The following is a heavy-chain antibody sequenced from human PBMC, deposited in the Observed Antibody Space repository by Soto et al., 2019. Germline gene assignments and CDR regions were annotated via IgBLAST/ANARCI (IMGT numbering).Heavy chain of an antibody. D-gene: IGHD3-22*01. Sequence: LRLSCAASGFTFSTYGMHWVRQAPGKGLEWVAVIRYDGSNKYYADSVKGRFTISRDNSKNTLYLQMNSLRAEDTAVYYCARDPRKEYSSGYQPNWFDPWGQGTLVTVSS. CDR1: GFTFSTYG. V-gene: IGHV3-33*01. J-gene: IGHJ5*02. CDR2: IRYDGSNK. CDR3: ARDPRKEYSSGYQPNWFDP.